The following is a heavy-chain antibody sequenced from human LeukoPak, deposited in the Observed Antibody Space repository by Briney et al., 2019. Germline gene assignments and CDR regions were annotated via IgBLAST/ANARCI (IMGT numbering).Heavy chain of an antibody. V-gene: IGHV5-10-1*01. Sequence: GESLKISCKGSGYSFTSYWIGWVRQMPGKGLEWMGRIDPSDSYTNYSPSFQGHVTISADKSISTAYLQWSSLKASDTAMYYCARLDRGYCSGGSCLLFDYWGQGTLVTVSS. J-gene: IGHJ4*02. CDR1: GYSFTSYW. CDR2: IDPSDSYT. CDR3: ARLDRGYCSGGSCLLFDY. D-gene: IGHD2-15*01.